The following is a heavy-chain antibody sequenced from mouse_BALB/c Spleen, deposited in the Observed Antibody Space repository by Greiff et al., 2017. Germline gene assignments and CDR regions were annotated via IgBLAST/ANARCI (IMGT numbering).Heavy chain of an antibody. CDR1: GFNIKDTY. D-gene: IGHD1-2*01. CDR2: IDPANGNT. Sequence: EVQLQQSGAELVKPGASVKLSCTASGFNIKDTYMHWVKQRPEQGLEWIGRIDPANGNTKYDPKFQGKATITADTSSNTAYLQLSSLTSEDTAVYYCARRGYCGSWYFDVWGEGTTVTVSS. CDR3: ARRGYCGSWYFDV. J-gene: IGHJ1*01. V-gene: IGHV14-3*02.